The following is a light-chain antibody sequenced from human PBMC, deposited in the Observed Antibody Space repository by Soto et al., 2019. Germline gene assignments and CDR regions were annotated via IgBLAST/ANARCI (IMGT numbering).Light chain of an antibody. CDR3: HHYET. CDR1: QTVRNNY. J-gene: IGKJ1*01. CDR2: DAS. Sequence: ELVLTQSPGALSLSPGERASLSCRASQTVRNNYLAWYQQKPGQAPRLLIYDASSRATGIPDRFSGGGSGTDFTLTISRLEPEDFTVYYCHHYETFGQGTKVDIK. V-gene: IGKV3-20*01.